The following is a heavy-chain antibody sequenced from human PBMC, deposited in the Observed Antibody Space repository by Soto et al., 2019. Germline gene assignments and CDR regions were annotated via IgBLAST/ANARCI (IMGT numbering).Heavy chain of an antibody. D-gene: IGHD1-1*01. V-gene: IGHV3-23*01. CDR1: GFTFNSYA. J-gene: IGHJ4*02. CDR3: AKEDLERDYFDY. Sequence: EVLLLESGVGLVQPGGSLRLSCAASGFTFNSYAMNWVRQAPGKGLELVSAISGSGDSTSYADSVKGRCTSSRDNSKNTLYLQMNSLRAEATAVYYCAKEDLERDYFDYWGQGTLVTVSS. CDR2: ISGSGDST.